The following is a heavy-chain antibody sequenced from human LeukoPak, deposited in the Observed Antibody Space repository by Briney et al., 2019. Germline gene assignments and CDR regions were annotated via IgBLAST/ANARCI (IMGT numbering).Heavy chain of an antibody. CDR2: IYYSGST. CDR3: ARGWYDYVWGSYRYTGSARFDY. Sequence: SETLSLTCTVSGGSISSYYWSWIRQPPGKGLEWIGYIYYSGSTNYNPSLKSRVTISVDTSKNQFSLKLSSVTAADTAVYYCARGWYDYVWGSYRYTGSARFDYWGQGTLVTVSS. D-gene: IGHD3-16*02. CDR1: GGSISSYY. J-gene: IGHJ4*02. V-gene: IGHV4-59*12.